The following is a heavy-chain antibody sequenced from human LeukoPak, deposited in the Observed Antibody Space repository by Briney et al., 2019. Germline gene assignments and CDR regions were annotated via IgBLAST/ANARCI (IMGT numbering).Heavy chain of an antibody. CDR1: GYTFTSYD. CDR2: MNPSSGNT. D-gene: IGHD4-23*01. CDR3: ARETIGNANWYFDL. J-gene: IGHJ2*01. Sequence: ASVKVSCKASGYTFTSYDINWVRQATGQGLEWLGWMNPSSGNTGYAQKFQGRVTMTRDTSTSTVYMELSSLRSEDTAVYYCARETIGNANWYFDLWGRGTLVTVSS. V-gene: IGHV1-8*01.